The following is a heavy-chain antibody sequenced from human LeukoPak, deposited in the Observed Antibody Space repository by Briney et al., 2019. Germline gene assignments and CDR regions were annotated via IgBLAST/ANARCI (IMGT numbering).Heavy chain of an antibody. D-gene: IGHD2-2*01. V-gene: IGHV4-39*01. CDR2: IYYSGST. CDR3: ARVVPAAMNDYFDY. J-gene: IGHJ4*02. Sequence: SETLSLTCTVSGSSISSSSYYWGWIRQPPGKGLEWIGSIYYSGSTYYNPSLKSRVTISVDTSKNQFSLKLSSVTAADTAVYYCARVVPAAMNDYFDYWGQGTLVTVSS. CDR1: GSSISSSSYY.